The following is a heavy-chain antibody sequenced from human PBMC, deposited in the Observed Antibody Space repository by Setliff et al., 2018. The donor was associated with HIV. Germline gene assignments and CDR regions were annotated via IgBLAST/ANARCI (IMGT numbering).Heavy chain of an antibody. J-gene: IGHJ4*02. CDR2: MSTYNGST. CDR3: ARAGAVMTAHFDF. V-gene: IGHV1-18*01. CDR1: GYTFTSYD. Sequence: ASVKVSCKASGYTFTSYDISWVRQAPGQGLEWMGWMSTYNGSTNYAQKVQGRVTMTTDTSTSAAYMELRSLRSDDTAVYYCARAGAVMTAHFDFWGQGALVTVSS. D-gene: IGHD2-21*02.